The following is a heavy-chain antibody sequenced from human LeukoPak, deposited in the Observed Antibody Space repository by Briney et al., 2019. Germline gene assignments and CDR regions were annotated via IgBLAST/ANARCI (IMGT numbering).Heavy chain of an antibody. V-gene: IGHV3-9*01. Sequence: GGSLRLSCVGSGFIFEDYAMHWVRQRPGKGLEWVSGISWNGDTTDYADSVKGRFTISRDDSKNTLYLQMNSLSAEDTAVYFCVKDSGSSWFGGDSMWGQGTLVTVSS. CDR2: ISWNGDTT. J-gene: IGHJ4*02. D-gene: IGHD6-13*01. CDR3: VKDSGSSWFGGDSM. CDR1: GFIFEDYA.